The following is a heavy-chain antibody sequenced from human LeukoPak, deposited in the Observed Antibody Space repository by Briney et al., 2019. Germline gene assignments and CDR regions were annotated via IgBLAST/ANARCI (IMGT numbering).Heavy chain of an antibody. CDR2: IRSKAYGGTT. CDR3: TRGRYNWNDSLRFDP. J-gene: IGHJ5*02. CDR1: GLSISGQW. Sequence: QPGESLRLSCVASGLSISGQWMNWVRQAPGKGLEWVGFIRSKAYGGTTEYAASVKGRFTISRDDSKSIAYLQMNSLKTEDTAVYYCTRGRYNWNDSLRFDPWGQGTLVTVSS. V-gene: IGHV3-49*04. D-gene: IGHD1-1*01.